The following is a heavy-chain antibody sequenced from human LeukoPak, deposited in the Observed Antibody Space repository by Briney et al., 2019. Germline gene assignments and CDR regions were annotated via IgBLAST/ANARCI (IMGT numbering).Heavy chain of an antibody. D-gene: IGHD3-10*01. CDR3: ARDSSPPPDYLLWFGELLSTPYFAY. Sequence: SETLSLTCTVSGYSISRGYYWGWIRQPPGKRLESSGGIYYSGSTDYDSSLKTRLPLSLHKSKHQFSLNLRSLTAADTAVCYCARDSSPPPDYLLWFGELLSTPYFAYWGQGPLVTVSS. CDR2: IYYSGST. CDR1: GYSISRGYY. J-gene: IGHJ4*02. V-gene: IGHV4-38-2*02.